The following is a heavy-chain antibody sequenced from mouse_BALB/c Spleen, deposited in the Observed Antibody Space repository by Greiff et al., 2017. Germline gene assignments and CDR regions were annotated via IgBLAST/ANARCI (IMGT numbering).Heavy chain of an antibody. Sequence: QVQLKESGPELVKPGASVKISCKASGYAFSSSWMNWVKQRPGQGLEWIGRIYPGDGDTNYNGKFKGKATLTADKSSSTAYMQLSSLTSVDSAVYFCARSDGYSSWFAYWGQGTLVTVSA. J-gene: IGHJ3*01. D-gene: IGHD2-3*01. CDR2: IYPGDGDT. CDR1: GYAFSSSW. CDR3: ARSDGYSSWFAY. V-gene: IGHV1-82*01.